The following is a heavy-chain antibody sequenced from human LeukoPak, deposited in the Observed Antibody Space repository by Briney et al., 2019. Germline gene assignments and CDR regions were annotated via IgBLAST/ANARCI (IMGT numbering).Heavy chain of an antibody. Sequence: ASVKVSCKASGYTFTSYGISWVRQAPGQGLEWMGWISAYNGNTNYAQKLQGRVTMTTDTSTSTAYMELRSLRSDDTAVYYCVRDRFAAAASSPVDYWGQGTLVTVSS. CDR2: ISAYNGNT. CDR3: VRDRFAAAASSPVDY. D-gene: IGHD6-13*01. V-gene: IGHV1-18*01. J-gene: IGHJ4*02. CDR1: GYTFTSYG.